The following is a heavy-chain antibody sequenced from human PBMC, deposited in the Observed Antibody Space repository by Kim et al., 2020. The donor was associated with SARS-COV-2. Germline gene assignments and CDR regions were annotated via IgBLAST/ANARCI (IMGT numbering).Heavy chain of an antibody. Sequence: GGSLRLSCAVSGFTFSSYAMHWVRQAPGKGLEYVSAISSNGGSTYDANSVKGRFTISRDNSKNTLYLQMGSLSAEDMAVYYCARRSPHYCSSTSCAMDVWGKGTTVTVSS. CDR2: ISSNGGST. J-gene: IGHJ6*03. V-gene: IGHV3-64*01. CDR1: GFTFSSYA. D-gene: IGHD2-2*01. CDR3: ARRSPHYCSSTSCAMDV.